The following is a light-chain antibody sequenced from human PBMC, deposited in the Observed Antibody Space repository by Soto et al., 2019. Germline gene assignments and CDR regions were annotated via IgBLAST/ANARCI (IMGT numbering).Light chain of an antibody. V-gene: IGKV1-5*01. CDR2: DAS. J-gene: IGKJ1*01. Sequence: DIQMTQSPATLSASVGDRVSITCRASQDISRWLAWYQQKPGKAPKVLIWDASSLQRGVPSRFTGSGSGTELTLTINGLQPDDFATYYCQQYNGYRTWTFGQGTKVDIK. CDR3: QQYNGYRTWT. CDR1: QDISRW.